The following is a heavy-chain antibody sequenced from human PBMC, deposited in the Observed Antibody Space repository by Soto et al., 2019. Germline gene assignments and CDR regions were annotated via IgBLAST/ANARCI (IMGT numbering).Heavy chain of an antibody. J-gene: IGHJ3*02. CDR3: AGTGGYNISIVYAFDI. CDR1: GYTFTGYY. CDR2: INPNSGGT. V-gene: IGHV1-2*04. D-gene: IGHD1-20*01. Sequence: ASVKVSCKASGYTFTGYYMHWVRQAPGQGLEWMGWINPNSGGTNYAQKFQGWVTMTMDTSISTAYIELSRLRSDDTTVYYSAGTGGYNISIVYAFDIWGQGTMVTVSS.